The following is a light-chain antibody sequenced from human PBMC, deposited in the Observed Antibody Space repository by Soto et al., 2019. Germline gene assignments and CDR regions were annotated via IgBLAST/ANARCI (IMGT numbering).Light chain of an antibody. Sequence: DIVLTQSPGTLSLSPGERATLSCRASQSISSNYLAWYQQKPGQAPRLLIYDASSRATGIPDRFSGSGSGADFTLTINRLEPEDYAVYHCQQYLSAPRTFGQGTKVEV. CDR3: QQYLSAPRT. J-gene: IGKJ1*01. CDR2: DAS. V-gene: IGKV3-20*01. CDR1: QSISSNY.